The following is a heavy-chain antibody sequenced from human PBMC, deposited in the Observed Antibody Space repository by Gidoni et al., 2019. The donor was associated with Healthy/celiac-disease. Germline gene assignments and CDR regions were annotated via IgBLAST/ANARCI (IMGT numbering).Heavy chain of an antibody. Sequence: EVQLVESGGGLIQPGGSLRLSCAASGFTVSSNYMSWVRQAPGKGLECVSVIYSGGSTYYADSVKGRFTISRDNSKNTLYLQMNSLRAEDTAVYYCARVFTADAFDIWGQGTMVTVSS. J-gene: IGHJ3*02. V-gene: IGHV3-53*01. D-gene: IGHD3-16*01. CDR3: ARVFTADAFDI. CDR1: GFTVSSNY. CDR2: IYSGGST.